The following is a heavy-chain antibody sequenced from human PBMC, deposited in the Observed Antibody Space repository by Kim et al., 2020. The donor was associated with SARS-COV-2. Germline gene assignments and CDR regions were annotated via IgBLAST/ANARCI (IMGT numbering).Heavy chain of an antibody. CDR3: ARNGFDF. Sequence: DGIRTTSAGSVKGRFTISRDDAKNTLYLLMNSLRADDTAISYCARNGFDFWGQGILVTVSS. J-gene: IGHJ4*02. CDR2: DGIRT. V-gene: IGHV3-74*03.